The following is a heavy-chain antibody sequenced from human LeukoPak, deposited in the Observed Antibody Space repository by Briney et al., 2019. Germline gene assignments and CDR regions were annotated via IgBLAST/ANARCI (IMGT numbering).Heavy chain of an antibody. CDR2: ISWNSGSI. CDR1: GFTFDDYA. D-gene: IGHD3-10*01. V-gene: IGHV3-9*01. CDR3: AKDIASGSGSYYDVIYYYYGMDV. J-gene: IGHJ6*02. Sequence: GGSLRLSCAASGFTFDDYAMHWVWQAPGKGLEWVSGISWNSGSIGYADSVKGRFTISRDNAKNSLYLQMNSLRAEDTALYYCAKDIASGSGSYYDVIYYYYGMDVWGQGTTVTVSS.